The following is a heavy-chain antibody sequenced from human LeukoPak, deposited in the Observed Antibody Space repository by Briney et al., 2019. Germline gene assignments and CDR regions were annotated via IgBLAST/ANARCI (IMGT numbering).Heavy chain of an antibody. J-gene: IGHJ4*02. D-gene: IGHD3-22*01. CDR2: IYYSGST. CDR3: ARYYDRSGYWSTPHFDY. Sequence: SETLSLTCTVSGGSISSGDYYWSWIRQPPGKGLEWIGYIYYSGSTNYNPSLKSRVTISVNTSKNQFSLKLSSVTAADTAVYYCARYYDRSGYWSTPHFDYWGQGTLVTVSS. V-gene: IGHV4-61*08. CDR1: GGSISSGDYY.